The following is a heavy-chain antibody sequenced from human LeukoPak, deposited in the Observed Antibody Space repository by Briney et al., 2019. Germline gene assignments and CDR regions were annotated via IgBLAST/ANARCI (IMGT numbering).Heavy chain of an antibody. CDR2: ISGTGEST. V-gene: IGHV3-23*01. J-gene: IGHJ4*02. D-gene: IGHD5-12*01. CDR3: ATKLGSGNEYVY. CDR1: GFILGNYA. Sequence: GGSLRLSCAASGFILGNYAMSWVRQAPGKGLEWVSAISGTGESTYYAGSVKGRFSISRDNSKNTLYLQMNSLRADDTAVFYCATKLGSGNEYVYWGQGTLVTVSS.